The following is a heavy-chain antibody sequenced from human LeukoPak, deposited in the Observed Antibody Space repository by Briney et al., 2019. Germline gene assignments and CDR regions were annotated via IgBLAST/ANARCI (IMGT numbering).Heavy chain of an antibody. CDR1: GFTFSSYW. D-gene: IGHD3-3*01. V-gene: IGHV3-7*01. CDR2: IKQDGREK. Sequence: GGSLRLSCAASGFTFSSYWMTWVRQAPGKGLEWVANIKQDGREKNYVDSVKGRFTISRDNAKNSLYLQMSSLRAEDTAVYYCARLRPDDFDIWGQGTMVTVS. J-gene: IGHJ3*02. CDR3: ARLRPDDFDI.